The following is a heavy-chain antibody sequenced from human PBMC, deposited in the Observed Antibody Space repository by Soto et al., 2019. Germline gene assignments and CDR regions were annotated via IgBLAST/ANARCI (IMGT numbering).Heavy chain of an antibody. Sequence: PETLSLTCAVSGDSISSSNWWSWLRQTPGKGLEWIGEIHHSGNTNYNPSLKSRVTMSVDKSRNHFSLKLSSVTAADTAVYFCAKDDCSSSSCVRYCTDGVCSPGYYFDYWGQGTLVTVYS. CDR1: GDSISSSNW. CDR3: AKDDCSSSSCVRYCTDGVCSPGYYFDY. V-gene: IGHV4-4*01. J-gene: IGHJ4*02. D-gene: IGHD2-8*01. CDR2: IHHSGNT.